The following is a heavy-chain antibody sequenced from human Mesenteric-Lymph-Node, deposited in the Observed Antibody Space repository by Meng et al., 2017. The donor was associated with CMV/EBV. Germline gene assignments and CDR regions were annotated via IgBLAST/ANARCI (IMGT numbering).Heavy chain of an antibody. CDR3: ARGCQSTSCLGGAFDI. J-gene: IGHJ3*02. V-gene: IGHV3-74*01. D-gene: IGHD2-2*01. CDR1: GFTFNSYW. Sequence: GGSLRLSCAASGFTFNSYWMHWVRQPPGRGLLWVSHISGGGSSTNYADSVKGRFTISRDNAKNTLYLQLNSLRAEDTAVYYCARGCQSTSCLGGAFDIWGQGTMVTVSS. CDR2: ISGGGSST.